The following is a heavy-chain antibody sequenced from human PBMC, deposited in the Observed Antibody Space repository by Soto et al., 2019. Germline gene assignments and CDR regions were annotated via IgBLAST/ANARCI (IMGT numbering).Heavy chain of an antibody. J-gene: IGHJ5*01. CDR2: ISAYNGNT. V-gene: IGHV1-18*01. Sequence: ASVKVSCKASGHTFTTSALTWARQAPGQVLAWMGWISAYNGNTNYAQNYQGRVHMTTHTLSCTAYMELRRLRSPDTAVFSCPRVVTPFYSW. D-gene: IGHD2-21*02. CDR1: GHTFTTSA. CDR3: PRVVTPFYS.